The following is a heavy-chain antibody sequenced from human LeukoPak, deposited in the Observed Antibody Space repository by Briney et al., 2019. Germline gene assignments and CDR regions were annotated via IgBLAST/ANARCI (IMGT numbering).Heavy chain of an antibody. CDR1: GFTFSDYY. J-gene: IGHJ4*02. CDR2: ISSSGNTI. Sequence: PGGSLRLSCAASGFTFSDYYMSWIRQAPGKGLEWVSYISSSGNTIYYADSVKGRFTISRDNAKNSLSLQMNSLRAEDTALYYCARAVVTATPYFDYWGQGTLVTVSS. V-gene: IGHV3-11*04. D-gene: IGHD2-15*01. CDR3: ARAVVTATPYFDY.